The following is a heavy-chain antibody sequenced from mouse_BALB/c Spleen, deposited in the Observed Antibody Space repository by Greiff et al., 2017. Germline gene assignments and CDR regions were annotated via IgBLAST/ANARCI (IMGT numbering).Heavy chain of an antibody. CDR3: TRSGWLRRGGFDY. Sequence: QVQLQQPGAELVKPGASVKLSCKASGYTFTSYYMYWVKQRPGQGLEWIGGINPSNGGTNFNEKFKSKATLTVDKSSSTAYMQLSSLTSEDSAVYYCTRSGWLRRGGFDYWGQGTTLTVSS. V-gene: IGHV1S81*02. D-gene: IGHD2-2*01. J-gene: IGHJ2*01. CDR2: INPSNGGT. CDR1: GYTFTSYY.